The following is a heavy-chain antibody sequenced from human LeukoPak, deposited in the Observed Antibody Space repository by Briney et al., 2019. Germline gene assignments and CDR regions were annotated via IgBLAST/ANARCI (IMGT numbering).Heavy chain of an antibody. J-gene: IGHJ4*02. D-gene: IGHD6-19*01. V-gene: IGHV4-34*01. CDR1: GGSFSGYY. Sequence: SETLSLTCALYGGSFSGYYWSWIRQPPGKGLEWSGEINHSGSTNHNPYLKSRVTISVDTSKKQFSLKLSSVTAADTAVYYCARVQYSSGWYRGYYFDYWGQGTLVTVSS. CDR3: ARVQYSSGWYRGYYFDY. CDR2: INHSGST.